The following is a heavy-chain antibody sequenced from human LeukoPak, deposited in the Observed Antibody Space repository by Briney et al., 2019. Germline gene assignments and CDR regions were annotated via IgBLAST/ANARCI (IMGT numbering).Heavy chain of an antibody. CDR2: IYTSGTT. Sequence: SETLSLTCTVSGGSISSDSYYWSWIRQPAGKGLEWIGHIYTSGTTNYNPSLKSRVTISVDTSKNQFSLKLSSVTAADTAVYYCARDSPRNDAFDIWGQGTMVTVSS. J-gene: IGHJ3*02. V-gene: IGHV4-61*09. CDR3: ARDSPRNDAFDI. CDR1: GGSISSDSYY.